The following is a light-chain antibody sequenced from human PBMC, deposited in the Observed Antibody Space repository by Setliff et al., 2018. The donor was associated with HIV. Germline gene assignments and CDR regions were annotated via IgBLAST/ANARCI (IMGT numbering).Light chain of an antibody. J-gene: IGLJ1*01. V-gene: IGLV2-23*02. CDR1: STDVGTYNP. CDR3: CSYASGSTSLFV. Sequence: SVLTQPASVSGSPGQSITISCTGTSTDVGTYNPVSWYQQHPGKAPKVMIYEVSKRPSGISNRFSGSKSGNTASLTISGLQPEDESDYYCCSYASGSTSLFVFGTGTKVTVL. CDR2: EVS.